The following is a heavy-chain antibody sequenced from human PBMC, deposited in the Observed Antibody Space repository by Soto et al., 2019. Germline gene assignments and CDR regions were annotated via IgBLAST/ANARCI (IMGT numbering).Heavy chain of an antibody. CDR1: GFTFSSYG. D-gene: IGHD2-15*01. CDR2: ISYDGSDK. CDR3: ATGVVVATTYLQH. J-gene: IGHJ1*01. Sequence: QVQLVESGGGVVQPGRSLRLSCAASGFTFSSYGMHWVRQAPGKGLEWVAVISYDGSDKYYADSVKGRFTISRDNSNNTLYLQMDSLRAEDTAVYYRATGVVVATTYLQHWGQGSLVTVSS. V-gene: IGHV3-30*03.